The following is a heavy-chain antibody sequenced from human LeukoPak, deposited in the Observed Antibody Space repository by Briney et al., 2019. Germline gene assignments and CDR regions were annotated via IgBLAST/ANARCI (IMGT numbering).Heavy chain of an antibody. Sequence: GGSLRLSCAASGFTFNNYAMSWVRQAPGKGLEWVSGISDSGGSTYYADSGKGRFTISRDNSKNTVHLQLNTLRVDDTAVYFCVRHDSYIPYWGQGTLVTVSS. CDR1: GFTFNNYA. V-gene: IGHV3-23*01. CDR3: VRHDSYIPY. CDR2: ISDSGGST. J-gene: IGHJ4*02. D-gene: IGHD5-18*01.